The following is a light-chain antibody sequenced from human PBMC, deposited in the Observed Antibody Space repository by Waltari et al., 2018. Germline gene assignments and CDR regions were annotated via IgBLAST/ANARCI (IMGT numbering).Light chain of an antibody. J-gene: IGKJ1*01. Sequence: EIVLTQSPGTLSLSPGERVTLSCRASQSVSRALAWYPQKPGQAPRLLLYGASTRATGIPDRFSGSGSGTDFSLTISRLEPEDFAVYYCQHYVRLPVTFGQGTKVEIK. CDR2: GAS. V-gene: IGKV3-20*01. CDR1: QSVSRA. CDR3: QHYVRLPVT.